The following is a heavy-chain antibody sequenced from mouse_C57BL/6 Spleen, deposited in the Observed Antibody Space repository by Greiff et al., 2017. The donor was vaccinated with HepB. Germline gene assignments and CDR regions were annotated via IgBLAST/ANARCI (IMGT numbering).Heavy chain of an antibody. CDR2: INPNNGGT. CDR3: AREGMVTAPFAY. CDR1: GYTFTDYY. Sequence: EVQLQQSGPELVKPGASVKISCKASGYTFTDYYMNWVKQSHGKSLEWIGDINPNNGGTSYNQKFKGKATLTVDKSSSTAYMELRSLTSEDSAVYYCAREGMVTAPFAYWGQGTLVTVSA. V-gene: IGHV1-26*01. D-gene: IGHD2-2*01. J-gene: IGHJ3*01.